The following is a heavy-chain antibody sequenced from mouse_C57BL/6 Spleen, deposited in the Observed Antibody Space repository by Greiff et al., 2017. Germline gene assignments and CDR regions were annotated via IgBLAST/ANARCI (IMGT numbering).Heavy chain of an antibody. Sequence: QVQLQQSGAELVKPGASVKISCKASGYAFSSYWMNWVKQRPGKGLEWIGQIYPGDGDTNYNGKFKGKATLTADKSSSTAYMQLSSLTSEDSAVYFCARDRYYGSSGFAYWGQGTLVTVSA. D-gene: IGHD1-1*01. CDR3: ARDRYYGSSGFAY. CDR2: IYPGDGDT. V-gene: IGHV1-80*01. CDR1: GYAFSSYW. J-gene: IGHJ3*01.